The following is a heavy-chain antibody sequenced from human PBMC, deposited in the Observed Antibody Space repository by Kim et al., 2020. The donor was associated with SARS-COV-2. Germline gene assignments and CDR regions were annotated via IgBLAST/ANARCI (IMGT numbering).Heavy chain of an antibody. CDR3: ARLGGRGRFDS. CDR1: GGPISSGGYY. J-gene: IGHJ4*02. Sequence: SETLSLTCTVSGGPISSGGYYWTWIRQHPGKGLEWIGHIYDSGSTYYNPPLKSRVTMSVDTSKNQFSLKLSSVTAADTAVYYCARLGGRGRFDSWGQGTLVTVSS. D-gene: IGHD3-16*01. CDR2: IYDSGST. V-gene: IGHV4-31*03.